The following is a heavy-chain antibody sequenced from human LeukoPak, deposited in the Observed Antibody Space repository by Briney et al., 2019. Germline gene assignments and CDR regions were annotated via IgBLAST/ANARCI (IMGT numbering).Heavy chain of an antibody. V-gene: IGHV4-59*01. J-gene: IGHJ3*02. CDR3: VRAMDQEDAFDI. CDR1: GGSISNYY. Sequence: PSETLSLTCTVSGGSISNYYWSWIRQPPDKGLEWIGYIYYSGSTSYNPSLKSRVTMSVDTSKNQFSLKLSSVTAADTAVYYCVRAMDQEDAFDIWGQGTMVTVSS. D-gene: IGHD2-2*03. CDR2: IYYSGST.